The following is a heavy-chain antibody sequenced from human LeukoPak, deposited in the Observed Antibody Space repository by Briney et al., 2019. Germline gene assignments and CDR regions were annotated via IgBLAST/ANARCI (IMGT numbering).Heavy chain of an antibody. CDR3: TKGGRGVATIK. J-gene: IGHJ4*02. CDR1: GFTFSNYA. V-gene: IGHV3-23*01. D-gene: IGHD5-12*01. Sequence: GGSLRLSCAASGFTFSNYAMSWVRQAPGKGLEWVSVISGSGDNTYYADSVKGRFTISRDNSKNTLYLQMNTLRGEDTAVYYCTKGGRGVATIKWGQGTLVTVSS. CDR2: ISGSGDNT.